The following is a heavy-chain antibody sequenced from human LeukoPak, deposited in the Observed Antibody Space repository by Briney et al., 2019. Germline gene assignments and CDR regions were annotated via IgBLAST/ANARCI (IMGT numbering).Heavy chain of an antibody. CDR2: INHSGST. CDR3: ARGRLGRYYGSGSYYRWFDP. J-gene: IGHJ5*02. Sequence: SETLSLTCAVYGGSFSGYYWSWIRQPPGKGLEWIGEINHSGSTNYNPSLKSRVTISVDTSKNQFSLKLSSVTAADTAVYYCARGRLGRYYGSGSYYRWFDPWGQGTLVTVSS. V-gene: IGHV4-34*01. D-gene: IGHD3-10*01. CDR1: GGSFSGYY.